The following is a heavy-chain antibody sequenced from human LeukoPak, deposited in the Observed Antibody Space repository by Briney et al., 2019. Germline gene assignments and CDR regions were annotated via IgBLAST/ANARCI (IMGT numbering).Heavy chain of an antibody. CDR1: GFTFSSYS. D-gene: IGHD1-26*01. J-gene: IGHJ4*02. Sequence: GGSLRPSCAASGFTFSSYSMNWVRQAPGKGLEWVSSISSSSSYIYYADSVKGRFTISRDNAKNSLYLQMNSLRAEDTAVYYCASRGRVGATDYWGQGTLVTVSS. V-gene: IGHV3-21*01. CDR2: ISSSSSYI. CDR3: ASRGRVGATDY.